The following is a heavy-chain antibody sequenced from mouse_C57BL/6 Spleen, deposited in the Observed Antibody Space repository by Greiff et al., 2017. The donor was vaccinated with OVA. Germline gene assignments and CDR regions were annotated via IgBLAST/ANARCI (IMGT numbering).Heavy chain of an antibody. CDR1: GYAFTNYL. D-gene: IGHD1-1*01. CDR2: INPGSGGT. CDR3: AREGFITTVVARGGFAY. J-gene: IGHJ3*01. V-gene: IGHV1-54*01. Sequence: QVQLQQSGAELVRPGTSVKVSCKASGYAFTNYLIEWVKQRPGQGLEWIGVINPGSGGTNYNEKFKGKATLTADKSSSTAYMQLSSLTSEDSAVYFCAREGFITTVVARGGFAYWGQGTLVTVSA.